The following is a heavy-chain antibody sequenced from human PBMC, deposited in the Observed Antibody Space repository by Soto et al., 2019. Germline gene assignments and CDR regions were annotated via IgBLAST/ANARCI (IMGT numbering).Heavy chain of an antibody. CDR3: ALVDVYVTPSPQDV. CDR1: GYSFTRYG. Sequence: QVQLVQSEAEVKNPGASVKVSCKASGYSFTRYGIGWARQAPGQGLEWTGWINTYNGNTNYAQDLQGILTLTTDTSTTTAYMELRSQTSNDTAIYYCALVDVYVTPSPQDVWGQGTTVTVSS. D-gene: IGHD2-8*02. V-gene: IGHV1-18*01. J-gene: IGHJ6*02. CDR2: INTYNGNT.